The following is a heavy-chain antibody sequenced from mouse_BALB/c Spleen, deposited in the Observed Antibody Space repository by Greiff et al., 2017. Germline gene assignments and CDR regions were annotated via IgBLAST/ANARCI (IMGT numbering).Heavy chain of an antibody. V-gene: IGHV7-3*02. CDR3: ARDEGGPLAY. J-gene: IGHJ3*01. D-gene: IGHD1-1*02. CDR2: IRNKANGYTT. Sequence: EVMLVESGGGLVQPGGSLRLSCATSGFTFTDYYMSWVRQPPGKALEWLGFIRNKANGYTTEYSASVKGRFTISRDNSQSILYLQMNTLRAEDSATYYCARDEGGPLAYWGQGTLVTVSA. CDR1: GFTFTDYY.